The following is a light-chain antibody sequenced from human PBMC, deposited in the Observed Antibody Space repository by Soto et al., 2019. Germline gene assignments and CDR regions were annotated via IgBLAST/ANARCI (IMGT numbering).Light chain of an antibody. Sequence: EVVMTQSPATLSVSPGERATLSCRASQSISSNLAWYQQKPGQAPRLLIHGASTRATGIPARFSGSGSGTEFSLTISSLQSEDFAVYYCQQYSYWPRTFGPGTKVDIK. CDR3: QQYSYWPRT. CDR2: GAS. V-gene: IGKV3-15*01. CDR1: QSISSN. J-gene: IGKJ3*01.